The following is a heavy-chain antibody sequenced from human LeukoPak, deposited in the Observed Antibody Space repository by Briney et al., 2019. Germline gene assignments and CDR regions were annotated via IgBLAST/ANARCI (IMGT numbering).Heavy chain of an antibody. D-gene: IGHD7-27*01. CDR2: ISPNGDTT. CDR1: GLTFNIHA. Sequence: GGSLRLSCAASGLTFNIHAMTWARQAPGRGLEWVSVISPNGDTTFYADSVKGRFTISRDNSKNMVFLQMDSLGAEDMAVYYCARNWGLDYWGQGTLVTVSS. V-gene: IGHV3-23*01. CDR3: ARNWGLDY. J-gene: IGHJ4*02.